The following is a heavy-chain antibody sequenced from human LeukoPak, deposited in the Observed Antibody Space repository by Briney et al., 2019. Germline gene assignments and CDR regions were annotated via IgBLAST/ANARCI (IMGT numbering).Heavy chain of an antibody. J-gene: IGHJ4*02. D-gene: IGHD6-13*01. V-gene: IGHV1-69*04. CDR3: ASPTPGIAAAGRWYYLDY. CDR2: IIPILGIA. Sequence: PVKVSCKASGGTFSSYAISWVRQAPGQGLEWMGRIIPILGIANYAQKFQGRVTITADKSTSTAYMELSSLRSEDTAVYYCASPTPGIAAAGRWYYLDYWGQGTLVTVSS. CDR1: GGTFSSYA.